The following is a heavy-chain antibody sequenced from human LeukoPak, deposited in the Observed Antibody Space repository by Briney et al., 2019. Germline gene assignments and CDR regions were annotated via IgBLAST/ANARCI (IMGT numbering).Heavy chain of an antibody. D-gene: IGHD3-16*01. CDR3: ARDGGDYYDHKGFGLHDPFHY. CDR2: ISFEGSNK. Sequence: GESLRLSCAASGFAFNSYAMHWIRQAPGKGLEWVSVISFEGSNKYYEESVKRPFTISTNHSINTLYLQMIPLRIELSAVYYCARDGGDYYDHKGFGLHDPFHYWGQGTPVPVSS. CDR1: GFAFNSYA. J-gene: IGHJ4*02. V-gene: IGHV3-30-3*01.